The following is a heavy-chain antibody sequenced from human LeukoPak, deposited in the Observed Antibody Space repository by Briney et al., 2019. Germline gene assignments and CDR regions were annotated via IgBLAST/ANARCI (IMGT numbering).Heavy chain of an antibody. CDR3: ARDLHCSGGSCYHGMDV. J-gene: IGHJ6*02. V-gene: IGHV3-30*19. Sequence: GGSLRLSCAASGFTFSNYGMHWVRQAPGKGLEWVAVISYDGSNKYYADSVKGRFTISRDNSKNTLYLQMNSLRAEDTAVYYCARDLHCSGGSCYHGMDVWGQGTTVTVSS. CDR1: GFTFSNYG. CDR2: ISYDGSNK. D-gene: IGHD2-15*01.